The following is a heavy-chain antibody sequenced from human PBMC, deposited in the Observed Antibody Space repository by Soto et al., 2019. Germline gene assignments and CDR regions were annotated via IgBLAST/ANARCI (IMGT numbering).Heavy chain of an antibody. D-gene: IGHD2-8*02. V-gene: IGHV1-18*01. Sequence: QVQLVQSGAEVKKPGASVKVSCKASGYIFTSHGFSWVRQAPGQGLDGMGWISAYSGNTKYAQKCQGRVTVTTDTSTGTAYMELRSLRSDDTAVYYCARAVLYFDNYGMDVWGQWTTVTVSS. CDR3: ARAVLYFDNYGMDV. J-gene: IGHJ6*02. CDR1: GYIFTSHG. CDR2: ISAYSGNT.